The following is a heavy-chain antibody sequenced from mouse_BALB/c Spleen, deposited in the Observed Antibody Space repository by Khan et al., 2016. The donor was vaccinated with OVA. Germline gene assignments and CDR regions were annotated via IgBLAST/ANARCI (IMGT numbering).Heavy chain of an antibody. CDR1: GYTFTNYW. D-gene: IGHD2-1*01. V-gene: IGHV1S132*01. J-gene: IGHJ3*01. CDR2: IFPGTGTT. CDR3: ARGYFGNYEFAY. Sequence: QVQLQQSGAELVKPGASVKLSCKTSGYTFTNYWIQWVKQRPGQGLGWIVEIFPGTGTTYYNENFKAKATLTIDTSSSTAYMQLSSLTSEDSAVYFCARGYFGNYEFAYWGQGTLVTVSA.